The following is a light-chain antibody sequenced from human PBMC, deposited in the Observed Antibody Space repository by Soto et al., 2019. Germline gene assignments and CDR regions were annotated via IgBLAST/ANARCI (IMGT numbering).Light chain of an antibody. CDR3: LQNYNYPRT. CDR1: QNIGRF. CDR2: VAS. J-gene: IGKJ1*01. V-gene: IGKV1-39*01. Sequence: DVQMTQSPSSLSASVGDRVTITCRASQNIGRFLNWHQQKPGKAPNVLINVASTLRSGVPSRFSGSGSGTDFNLTINSLQPEDFATYYCLQNYNYPRTFGQGTKVDIK.